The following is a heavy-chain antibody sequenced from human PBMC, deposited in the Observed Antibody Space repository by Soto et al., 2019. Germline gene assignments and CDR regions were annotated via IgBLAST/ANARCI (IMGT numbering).Heavy chain of an antibody. J-gene: IGHJ6*02. CDR2: ISYDGSNK. D-gene: IGHD3-22*01. V-gene: IGHV3-30-3*01. CDR1: GFTFSSYA. CDR3: ARDRDYDSSGYFPIYYGMDV. Sequence: GSLILSCAASGFTFSSYAMHWVRQAPGKGLEWVAVISYDGSNKYYADSVKGRFTISRDNSKNTLYLQMNSLRAEDTAVYYCARDRDYDSSGYFPIYYGMDVWGQGTTVTVSS.